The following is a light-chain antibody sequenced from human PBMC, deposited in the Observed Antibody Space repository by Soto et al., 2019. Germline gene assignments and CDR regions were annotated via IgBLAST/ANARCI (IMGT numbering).Light chain of an antibody. CDR3: NSYTSSSTLYV. V-gene: IGLV2-14*01. Sequence: QSALTQPASVSGSPGQSITISCTGTSSDIVGYNYVSWYQQHPGKAPKLMLYEVSNRPSGVSNRFSGSKSGNTASLTITGLQAEDEADYYCNSYTSSSTLYVFGTGTKLTVL. CDR2: EVS. J-gene: IGLJ1*01. CDR1: SSDIVGYNY.